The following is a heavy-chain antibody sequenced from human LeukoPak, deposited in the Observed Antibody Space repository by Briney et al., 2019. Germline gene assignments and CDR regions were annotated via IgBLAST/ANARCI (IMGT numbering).Heavy chain of an antibody. CDR3: ARQGGYCSSTSCRNWFDP. J-gene: IGHJ5*02. CDR1: GGSISSYY. Sequence: SETLSLTCTVSGGSISSYYWSWIRQPPGKGLEWIGYIYYSGSTNYNPSLKSRVTISVDTSKNQFSLKLSSVTAADTAVYYCARQGGYCSSTSCRNWFDPWGQGTLVTVSS. D-gene: IGHD2-2*01. CDR2: IYYSGST. V-gene: IGHV4-59*08.